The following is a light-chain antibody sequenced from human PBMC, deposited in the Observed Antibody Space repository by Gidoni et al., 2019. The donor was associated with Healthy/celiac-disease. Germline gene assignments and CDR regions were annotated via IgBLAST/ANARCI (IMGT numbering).Light chain of an antibody. V-gene: IGLV1-36*01. CDR3: AAWDERLNGVV. CDR1: SSNIGNNA. CDR2: YDD. Sequence: QSVLTQPPSLSEAPRQRVTISCSGSSSNIGNNAVNWYQQLPGKAPKLLIYYDDLLPSGVSDRFSGSKSGTSASLAISGLQSEDEADYYCAAWDERLNGVVFGGGTKLTVL. J-gene: IGLJ2*01.